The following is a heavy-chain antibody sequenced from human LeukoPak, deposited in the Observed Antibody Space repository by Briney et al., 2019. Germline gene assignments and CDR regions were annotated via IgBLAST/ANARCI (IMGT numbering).Heavy chain of an antibody. CDR1: GFIVSSNY. CDR3: ASGALAVYFDY. V-gene: IGHV3-53*01. J-gene: IGHJ4*02. CDR2: IYSGGST. D-gene: IGHD2-21*01. Sequence: GGSLRLSCEASGFIVSSNYMSWVRQAPGKGLEWVSVIYSGGSTYYADSVKGRFIIPRDNSKNTLYLQMNSLRAEDTAVYYCASGALAVYFDYWGQGTLVTVSS.